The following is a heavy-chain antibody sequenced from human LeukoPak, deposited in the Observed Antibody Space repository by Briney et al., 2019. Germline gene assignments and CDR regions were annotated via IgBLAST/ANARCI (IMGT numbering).Heavy chain of an antibody. D-gene: IGHD6-13*01. V-gene: IGHV6-1*01. CDR1: GDSVSSNSAA. J-gene: IGHJ4*02. CDR2: TYYRSKWYN. Sequence: SQTLSLTCAISGDSVSSNSAAWNWIRQSPSRGLEWLGRTYYRSKWYNDYEVSVKSRITLNPGTSKNQFSLQLNSVTPEDTAVYYCARGPGIAADGFFDYWGQGTLVTVSS. CDR3: ARGPGIAADGFFDY.